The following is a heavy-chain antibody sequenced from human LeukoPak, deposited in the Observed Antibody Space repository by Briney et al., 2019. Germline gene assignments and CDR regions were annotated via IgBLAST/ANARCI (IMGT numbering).Heavy chain of an antibody. V-gene: IGHV4-34*01. CDR3: GNNYGDDGGN. CDR1: GGSFSGYY. J-gene: IGHJ4*02. Sequence: SETLSLTCAVYGGSFSGYYWSWIRQPPGRGLEWIGEINHSGSTNYNPSLKSRVTISVDTSKNQFSLKLSSVTAADTAVYYCGNNYGDDGGNWGQGTLVTVSS. D-gene: IGHD4-17*01. CDR2: INHSGST.